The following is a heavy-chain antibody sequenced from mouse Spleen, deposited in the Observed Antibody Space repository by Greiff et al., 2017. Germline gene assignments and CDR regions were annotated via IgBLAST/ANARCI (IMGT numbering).Heavy chain of an antibody. CDR3: ARADGYPPGFAY. CDR2: ISYDGSN. CDR1: GYSITSGYY. Sequence: EVKLMESGPGLVKPSQSLSLTCSVTGYSITSGYYWKWIRQFPGNKLEWMGYISYDGSNNYNPSLKNRISITRDTSKNQFFLKLNSVTTEDTATYYCARADGYPPGFAYWGQGTLVTVSA. J-gene: IGHJ3*01. V-gene: IGHV3-6*01. D-gene: IGHD2-3*01.